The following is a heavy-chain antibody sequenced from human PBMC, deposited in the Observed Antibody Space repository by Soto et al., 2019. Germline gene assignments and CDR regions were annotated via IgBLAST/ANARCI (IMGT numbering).Heavy chain of an antibody. CDR3: ARHRYCSGATCYHRGNWFDP. J-gene: IGHJ5*02. Sequence: HLQLQESGPGLVKPSETLSLTCTVSGGSIRTSGYSWGWLRRPPEKGLEWIATISYSGNTYYNPALKSRVTMAVDTATNQFSQQLASVTASDTSVYYCARHRYCSGATCYHRGNWFDPWRQGTLVIVSS. V-gene: IGHV4-39*01. CDR1: GGSIRTSGYS. CDR2: ISYSGNT. D-gene: IGHD2-15*01.